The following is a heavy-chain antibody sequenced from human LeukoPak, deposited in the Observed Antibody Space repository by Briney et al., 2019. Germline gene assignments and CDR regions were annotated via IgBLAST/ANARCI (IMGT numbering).Heavy chain of an antibody. CDR1: GFTFSSYA. CDR3: AFDYGDYGPPGY. J-gene: IGHJ4*02. CDR2: TSGSGDNT. D-gene: IGHD4-17*01. Sequence: PGGSLRLSCAASGFTFSSYAMSWVRQAPGKGLEWVSVTSGSGDNTYYADSVKGRFTISRDNAKNSLYLQMNSLRAEDTAVYYCAFDYGDYGPPGYWGQGTLVTVSS. V-gene: IGHV3-23*01.